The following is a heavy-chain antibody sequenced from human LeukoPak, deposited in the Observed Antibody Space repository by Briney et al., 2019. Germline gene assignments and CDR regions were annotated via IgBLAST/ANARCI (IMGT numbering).Heavy chain of an antibody. CDR1: GFTFSSYW. Sequence: GGSLRLSCAASGFTFSSYWMSWVRQPPGKGLEWVANIKQDGSEKYYVDSVKGRFTISRDNAKNSLYLQMNSLRAEDTAVYYCARDGVAARPLYNTWFDPWGQGTLVTVSS. CDR3: ARDGVAARPLYNTWFDP. CDR2: IKQDGSEK. D-gene: IGHD6-6*01. J-gene: IGHJ5*02. V-gene: IGHV3-7*01.